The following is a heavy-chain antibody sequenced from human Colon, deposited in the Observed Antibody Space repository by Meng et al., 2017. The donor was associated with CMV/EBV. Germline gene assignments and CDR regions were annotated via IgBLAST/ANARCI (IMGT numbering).Heavy chain of an antibody. CDR3: ARPVQIEDRSSVNWFDP. CDR1: GGSFRGFY. D-gene: IGHD3-10*01. Sequence: GGSFRGFYGTWIRQSPEKGVEWMGEINSNGGTNYNPSLNSRVTMSVDTSKNQFSLKMKSMTAADAGVYYCARPVQIEDRSSVNWFDPWGQGILVTVSS. V-gene: IGHV4-34*01. CDR2: INSNGGT. J-gene: IGHJ5*02.